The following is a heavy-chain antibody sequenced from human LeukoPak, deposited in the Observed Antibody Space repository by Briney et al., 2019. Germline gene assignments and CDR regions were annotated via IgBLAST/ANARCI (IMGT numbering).Heavy chain of an antibody. CDR1: GYTFTGYY. J-gene: IGHJ5*02. V-gene: IGHV1-2*02. CDR2: INPNSGGT. CDR3: ARESGNWFDP. Sequence: ASVKVSCKASGYTFTGYYMHWVRQTPGRGLEWMGWINPNSGGTNYAQKLQGRVTMTRDTSISTAYMELSRLRSDDTAVYYCARESGNWFDPWGQGTLVTVSS.